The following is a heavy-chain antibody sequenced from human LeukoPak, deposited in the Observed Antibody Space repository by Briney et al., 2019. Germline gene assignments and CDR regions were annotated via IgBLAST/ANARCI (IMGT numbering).Heavy chain of an antibody. J-gene: IGHJ4*02. Sequence: SETLSLTCTVSGGSISSYYWSWVRQPPGKGLEWIWYIYCSGSTNYNPSPKSRVTISVDTSKTQFSLRLSSVTAAATAVYYCARHVRQRGYSGYLVAATYFDYWGQGTLVTASS. CDR1: GGSISSYY. V-gene: IGHV4-59*08. CDR3: ARHVRQRGYSGYLVAATYFDY. CDR2: IYCSGST. D-gene: IGHD5-12*01.